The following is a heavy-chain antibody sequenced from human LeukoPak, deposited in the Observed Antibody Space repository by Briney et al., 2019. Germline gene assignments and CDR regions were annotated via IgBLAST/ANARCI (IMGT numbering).Heavy chain of an antibody. CDR2: ITGRSDKT. J-gene: IGHJ6*03. V-gene: IGHV3-23*01. CDR1: GFTFNKYD. Sequence: RSGGSLRLSCAASGFTFNKYDMTWARQAPGKGLEWVSTITGRSDKTYYTDSVKGRFVTSRDNSKDTLYLQMNSLRAEDTAVYYCAKWGGGGSLNYYMDVWGKGTTVTVSS. CDR3: AKWGGGGSLNYYMDV. D-gene: IGHD2-15*01.